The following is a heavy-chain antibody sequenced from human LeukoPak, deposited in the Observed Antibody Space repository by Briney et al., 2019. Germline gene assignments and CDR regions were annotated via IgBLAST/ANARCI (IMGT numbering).Heavy chain of an antibody. CDR3: ARFGIAVAGTLFDY. J-gene: IGHJ4*02. V-gene: IGHV3-21*01. CDR2: ISSSSSYI. D-gene: IGHD6-19*01. Sequence: GGSLRLSCAASGFTFSSYSMNWVRQAPGKGLGWVSSISSSSSYIYYADSVKGRFTISRDNAKNSLYLQMNSLRAEDTAVYYCARFGIAVAGTLFDYWGQGTLVTVSS. CDR1: GFTFSSYS.